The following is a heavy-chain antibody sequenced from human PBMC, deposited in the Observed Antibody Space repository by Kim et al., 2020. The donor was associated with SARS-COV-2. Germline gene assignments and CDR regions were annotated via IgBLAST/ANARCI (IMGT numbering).Heavy chain of an antibody. CDR2: INTNTGNP. Sequence: ASVKVSCKASGNTFSSYAMNWVRQAPGQGLEWMGWINTNTGNPTYAQGFTGRLVFSLDTSVSTTYLQITSLTSEDTAVYYCAGSMVYGVISAFDLWGRGTMVTVSS. CDR1: GNTFSSYA. V-gene: IGHV7-4-1*02. D-gene: IGHD3-10*01. J-gene: IGHJ3*01. CDR3: AGSMVYGVISAFDL.